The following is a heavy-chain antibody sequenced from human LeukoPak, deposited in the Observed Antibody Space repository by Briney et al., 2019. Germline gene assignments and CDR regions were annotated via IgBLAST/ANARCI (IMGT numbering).Heavy chain of an antibody. D-gene: IGHD3-10*01. V-gene: IGHV4-34*01. J-gene: IGHJ4*02. CDR2: INHSGST. CDR1: GGSFSGYY. CDR3: ASRMVRGVVSDY. Sequence: PSETLSLTCAVYGGSFSGYYWSWIRQPPGKGLEWIGEINHSGSTNYNPSLKSRVTISVDTSKNQFSLKLSSVTAADTAVYYCASRMVRGVVSDYWGQGTLVTASS.